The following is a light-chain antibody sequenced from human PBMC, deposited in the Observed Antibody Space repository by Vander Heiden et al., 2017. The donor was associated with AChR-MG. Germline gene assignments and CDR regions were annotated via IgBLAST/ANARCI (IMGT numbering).Light chain of an antibody. Sequence: QSALTQPASVSGSPGQPTTISCTGTSSDVGSYNLVSWYQQHPGKAPKLMSYEVSKRPSGVSNRFSGSKSGNTASLTISGLQAEDEADYYCCSYAGSSTSYVVFGGGTKLTVL. J-gene: IGLJ2*01. CDR1: SSDVGSYNL. CDR3: CSYAGSSTSYVV. CDR2: EVS. V-gene: IGLV2-23*02.